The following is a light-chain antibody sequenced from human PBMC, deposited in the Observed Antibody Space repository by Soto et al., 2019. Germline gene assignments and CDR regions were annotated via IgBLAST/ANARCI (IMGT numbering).Light chain of an antibody. CDR1: QSVSSSY. CDR2: GAS. V-gene: IGKV3-15*01. Sequence: EIVLTQSPGTLSLSPGERATLSCRASQSVSSSYLAWYQQKLGQAPRLLIYGASTRATGIPARFSGSGSGTEFTLTISSLQSEDFAVYYCQQYSSWSPITFGQGTRLEIK. CDR3: QQYSSWSPIT. J-gene: IGKJ5*01.